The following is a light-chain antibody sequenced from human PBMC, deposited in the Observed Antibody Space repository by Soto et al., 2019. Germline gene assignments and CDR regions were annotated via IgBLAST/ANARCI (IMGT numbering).Light chain of an antibody. CDR3: QQYGRTSWT. V-gene: IGKV3-20*01. CDR1: QSVSTNF. Sequence: EIVSTQSPGTLSLSPGEGATLSCRASQSVSTNFFAWYQQKPGQAPRLLIYGASTRATGIPDRFSGSGSGTDFTLAISRLEPEDFAVYYCQQYGRTSWTFGQGTKV. J-gene: IGKJ1*01. CDR2: GAS.